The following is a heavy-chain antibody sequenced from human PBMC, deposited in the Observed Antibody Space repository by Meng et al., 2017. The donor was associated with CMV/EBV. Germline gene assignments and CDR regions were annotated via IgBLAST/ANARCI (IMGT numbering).Heavy chain of an antibody. CDR3: ARDLQLFRSSWHPVDI. CDR1: GFTFSSYS. Sequence: GGSLRLSCAASGFTFSSYSMNWVRQAPGKGLEWVSSISSSSSYIYYADSVKGRFTISRDNAKNSLYLQKSSLRAEDTAVYYCARDLQLFRSSWHPVDIWGQGTMVTVSS. D-gene: IGHD6-13*01. CDR2: ISSSSSYI. J-gene: IGHJ3*02. V-gene: IGHV3-21*01.